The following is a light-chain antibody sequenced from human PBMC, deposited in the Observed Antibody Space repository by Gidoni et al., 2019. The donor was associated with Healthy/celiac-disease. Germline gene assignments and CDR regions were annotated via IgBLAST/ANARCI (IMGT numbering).Light chain of an antibody. V-gene: IGKV1-5*03. Sequence: LQITPSPSTLSASVGDRVTITCRASQSISSWLDWYQQKPGKAPKLLIYKASSLESGVPSRFSGSGSGTEFTLTISSLQPDDFATYYCQQYNSYPWTFGQGTKVEIK. CDR2: KAS. CDR1: QSISSW. CDR3: QQYNSYPWT. J-gene: IGKJ1*01.